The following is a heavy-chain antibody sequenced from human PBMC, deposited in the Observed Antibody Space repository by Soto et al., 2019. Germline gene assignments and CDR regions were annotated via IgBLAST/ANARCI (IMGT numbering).Heavy chain of an antibody. Sequence: EVQLLESGGGLVQPGGSLRLSCAASGFTFSSYAMSWVRQAPGKGLEWVSAISGSGGSTYYADSVKGRFTISRDNSKNTLYLQMNSLRADDTAVYYCARGSGSSSEVWDNFDYWGQGTLVTVSS. CDR2: ISGSGGST. J-gene: IGHJ4*02. D-gene: IGHD6-13*01. CDR1: GFTFSSYA. V-gene: IGHV3-23*01. CDR3: ARGSGSSSEVWDNFDY.